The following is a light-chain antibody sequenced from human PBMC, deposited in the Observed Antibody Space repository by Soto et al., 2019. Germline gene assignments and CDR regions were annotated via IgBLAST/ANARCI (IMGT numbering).Light chain of an antibody. CDR3: QQAKSFPIT. CDR2: SAS. CDR1: RDIGNW. Sequence: DIQVTQSPPSMAASVGDRVTITCRASRDIGNWMTWYQQKPGKAPKLLIYSASTLVRGVPSRFSGSGSGTEFTLTISGLQPEDSLTYYCQQAKSFPITFGQGTRREIK. J-gene: IGKJ5*01. V-gene: IGKV1-12*01.